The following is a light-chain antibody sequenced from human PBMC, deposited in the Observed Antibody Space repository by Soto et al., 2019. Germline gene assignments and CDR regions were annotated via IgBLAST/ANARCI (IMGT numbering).Light chain of an antibody. CDR3: SSYTSSSPLV. Sequence: SVLTQPASVSGSPGQSITISCTGTSSDVGGYNYVSWYQQHPGKAPKLMIYEVSNRPSGVSNRFSGSKSGNTASLTISGLQAEDEADYYCSSYTSSSPLVFGGGTKLTVL. J-gene: IGLJ2*01. V-gene: IGLV2-14*01. CDR1: SSDVGGYNY. CDR2: EVS.